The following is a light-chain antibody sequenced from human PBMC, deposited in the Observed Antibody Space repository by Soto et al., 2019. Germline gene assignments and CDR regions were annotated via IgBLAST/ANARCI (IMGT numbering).Light chain of an antibody. Sequence: DIQMTQSPSTLSASVGDRVTITCRASQSLNDWLAWFQQKPGKAPNLLIYKVSNLESGVPSRFSGSGSGTEFTLTIGSLKPDDFATYYCQQYNGYAWAFGQGTKVEIK. CDR2: KVS. J-gene: IGKJ1*01. CDR3: QQYNGYAWA. V-gene: IGKV1-5*03. CDR1: QSLNDW.